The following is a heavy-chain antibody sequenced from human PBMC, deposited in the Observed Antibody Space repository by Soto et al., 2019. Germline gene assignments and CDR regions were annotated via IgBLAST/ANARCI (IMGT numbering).Heavy chain of an antibody. V-gene: IGHV3-66*01. CDR2: IYSGGST. Sequence: GGSLRLSCAASGFTVSSNYMSWVRQAPGKGLEWVSVIYSGGSTYYADSVKGRFTISRDNSKNTLYLQMNSLRAEDTAVYYCARARYCSGGSCSYLDYWGQGTLVTVSS. J-gene: IGHJ4*02. CDR3: ARARYCSGGSCSYLDY. CDR1: GFTVSSNY. D-gene: IGHD2-15*01.